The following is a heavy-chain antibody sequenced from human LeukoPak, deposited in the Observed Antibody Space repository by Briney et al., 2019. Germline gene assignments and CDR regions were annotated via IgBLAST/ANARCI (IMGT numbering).Heavy chain of an antibody. J-gene: IGHJ4*02. V-gene: IGHV3-53*01. CDR1: GFTVSSNY. CDR3: ASLSSATGYFDY. D-gene: IGHD1-26*01. Sequence: GGSLRLSCAASGFTVSSNYMSWVRQAPGKGLEWVSVIYSGGSTHYADSVKGRFTISRDNSKNTLYLQMNSLRAEDTAVYYCASLSSATGYFDYWGQGTLVTVSS. CDR2: IYSGGST.